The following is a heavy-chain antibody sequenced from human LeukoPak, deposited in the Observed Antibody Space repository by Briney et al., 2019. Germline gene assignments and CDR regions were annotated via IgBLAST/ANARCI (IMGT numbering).Heavy chain of an antibody. Sequence: GGSLRLSCAASKFAFSSYAMSWVRQAPGKGLVWVSRIYVDGRTTNYADSVKGRFTISRDNAKNTVYLEMNSLSVEDTATYYCIRDFRSADLWGQGTLVTVTS. J-gene: IGHJ5*02. CDR1: KFAFSSYA. CDR3: IRDFRSADL. V-gene: IGHV3-74*01. CDR2: IYVDGRTT.